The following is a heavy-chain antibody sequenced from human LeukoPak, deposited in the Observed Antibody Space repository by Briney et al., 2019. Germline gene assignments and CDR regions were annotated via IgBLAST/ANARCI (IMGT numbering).Heavy chain of an antibody. V-gene: IGHV4-59*08. Sequence: SETLSLTCTVSGGSISSYYWSWIRQPPGKGLEWIGYIYYSGSTNYNPSLKSRVTISVDTSKNQFSLKLSSVTAADTAVYFCGRYLAGHYLDYWGQGTLVTVSS. CDR1: GGSISSYY. CDR3: GRYLAGHYLDY. J-gene: IGHJ4*02. CDR2: IYYSGST. D-gene: IGHD6-19*01.